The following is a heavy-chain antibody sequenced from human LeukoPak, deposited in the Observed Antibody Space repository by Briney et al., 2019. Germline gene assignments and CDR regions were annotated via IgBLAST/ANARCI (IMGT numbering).Heavy chain of an antibody. J-gene: IGHJ4*02. CDR3: ARLGDSSGYLDY. D-gene: IGHD3-22*01. CDR1: RDTFTGYY. Sequence: ASVKVSCKASRDTFTGYYRHWARQPPGQGLEWMGWINPNSGGTNYAQKFQGRVTMTRDASISTAYMELRSLRSDDTAVYYCARLGDSSGYLDYWGKGTLVTVSS. V-gene: IGHV1-2*02. CDR2: INPNSGGT.